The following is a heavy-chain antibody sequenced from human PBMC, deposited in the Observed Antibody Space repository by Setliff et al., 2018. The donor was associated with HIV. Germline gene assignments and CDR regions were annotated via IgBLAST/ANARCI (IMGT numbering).Heavy chain of an antibody. Sequence: SETLSLTCTVSGGSISSHYWSWIRQPPGKGLEWIGYIYYSGSTYYNPSLKSRVAMSVDTSKNQFSLDLTSVTPADTAVYYCARLRVSSSSQTFDHWGQGILVTVSS. V-gene: IGHV4-59*11. CDR2: IYYSGST. J-gene: IGHJ4*02. CDR3: ARLRVSSSSQTFDH. D-gene: IGHD6-6*01. CDR1: GGSISSHY.